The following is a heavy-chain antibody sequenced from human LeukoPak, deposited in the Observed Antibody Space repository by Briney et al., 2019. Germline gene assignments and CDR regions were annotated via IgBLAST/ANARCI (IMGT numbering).Heavy chain of an antibody. CDR3: ARLYSSGHLPFDY. V-gene: IGHV4-39*07. Sequence: SETLSLTCTVSGGSISSSSYYWGWIRQPPGKGLEWIGSIYYSGSTYYNPSLKSRVTISVDTSKNQFSLKLSSVTAADTAVYYCARLYSSGHLPFDYWGQGTLVTVSS. D-gene: IGHD6-19*01. J-gene: IGHJ4*02. CDR2: IYYSGST. CDR1: GGSISSSSYY.